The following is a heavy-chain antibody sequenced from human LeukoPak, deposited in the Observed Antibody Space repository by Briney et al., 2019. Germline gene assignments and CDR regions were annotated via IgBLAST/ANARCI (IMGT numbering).Heavy chain of an antibody. J-gene: IGHJ4*02. Sequence: KPSETLSLTCTVSGDSISSYYWSWIRQPPGKGLEWIGYIYYSGSTNYNPSLKSRVTISVDTSKNQFSLKLSSVTAADTAVYYCAREDLIRNSADYWGQGTLVTVSS. CDR1: GDSISSYY. CDR3: AREDLIRNSADY. V-gene: IGHV4-59*12. CDR2: IYYSGST. D-gene: IGHD4-23*01.